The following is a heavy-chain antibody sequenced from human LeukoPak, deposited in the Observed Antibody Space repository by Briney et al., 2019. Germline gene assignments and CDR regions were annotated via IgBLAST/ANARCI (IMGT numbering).Heavy chain of an antibody. CDR1: GYTFTSYG. Sequence: GASVKVSCKASGYTFTSYGISWVRQAPGQGLEWMGWISAYNGNTNYAQKLQGRVTMTTDTPTSTAYMELRSLRSDDTAVYYCARWRATYYYDSSGYPDYWGQGTLVTVSS. J-gene: IGHJ4*02. D-gene: IGHD3-22*01. V-gene: IGHV1-18*01. CDR3: ARWRATYYYDSSGYPDY. CDR2: ISAYNGNT.